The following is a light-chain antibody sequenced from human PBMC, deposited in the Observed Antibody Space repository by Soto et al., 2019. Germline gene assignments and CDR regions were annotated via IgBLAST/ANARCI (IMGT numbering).Light chain of an antibody. Sequence: EIVLTQSPATLSLSPGERASLCCSSSQSVSSYLAWYQQKPGQAPRLLIYDASNRATGIPARFSGSGSGTDFTHTISSLEPEDFAVYYCQQRSNWPPTWTFGQGTKVDI. CDR2: DAS. CDR3: QQRSNWPPTWT. J-gene: IGKJ1*01. CDR1: QSVSSY. V-gene: IGKV3-11*01.